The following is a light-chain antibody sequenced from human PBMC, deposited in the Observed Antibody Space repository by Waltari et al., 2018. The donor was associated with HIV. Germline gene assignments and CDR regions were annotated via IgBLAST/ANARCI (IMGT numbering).Light chain of an antibody. CDR3: QQYNHWPAIT. CDR2: SAS. CDR1: QSVSSH. J-gene: IGKJ5*01. Sequence: EVVMTQSPATLSVSPGERATLSCRASQSVSSHLAWYQQKPGQAPRLLIYSASTRATGIPARFSDSGSGTEFTLTISSLQSEDFGVYYCQQYNHWPAITFGQGTRLEIK. V-gene: IGKV3-15*01.